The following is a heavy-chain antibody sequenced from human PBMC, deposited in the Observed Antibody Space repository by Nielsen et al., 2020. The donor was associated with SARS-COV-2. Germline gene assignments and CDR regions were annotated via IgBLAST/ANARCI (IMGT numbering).Heavy chain of an antibody. Sequence: GESLKISCAASGFTFSSYWMHWVRQAPGKGLVWVSRINSDGSSTSYADSVKGRFTISRDNAKNTLYLQMNSLRAEDTAVYYCATSYSSSSFDYWGQGTLVTVSS. V-gene: IGHV3-74*01. J-gene: IGHJ4*02. CDR1: GFTFSSYW. CDR2: INSDGSST. CDR3: ATSYSSSSFDY. D-gene: IGHD6-6*01.